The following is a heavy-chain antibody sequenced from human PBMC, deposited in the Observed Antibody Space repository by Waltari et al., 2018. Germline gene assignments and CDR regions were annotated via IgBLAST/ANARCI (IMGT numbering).Heavy chain of an antibody. CDR1: GFTFSTYG. Sequence: HVQLVESGGGVVQPGGSLRLSCAASGFTFSTYGMHWVRQAPGKGLEWVTFARYDATSKYYADSVKGRFTISRDNAKNSLYLQMNSLRAEDTAVYYCARSGSYFRTAEYFQHWGQGTLVTVSS. D-gene: IGHD1-26*01. CDR3: ARSGSYFRTAEYFQH. J-gene: IGHJ1*01. V-gene: IGHV3-30*02. CDR2: ARYDATSK.